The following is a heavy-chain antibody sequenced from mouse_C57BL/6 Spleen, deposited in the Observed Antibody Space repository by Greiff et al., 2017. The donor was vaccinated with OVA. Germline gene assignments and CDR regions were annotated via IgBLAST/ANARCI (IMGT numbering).Heavy chain of an antibody. CDR3: ARRDGNYVRAMDC. Sequence: QVQLQQPGAELVKPGASVKMSCKASGYTFTSYWITWVKQRPGQGLEWIGDIYPGSGSTNYNEKFKSKATLTVDTSSSTAYMQLSSLTSEDSAVYYCARRDGNYVRAMDCWGQVTSVTVSS. D-gene: IGHD2-1*01. J-gene: IGHJ4*01. V-gene: IGHV1-55*01. CDR2: IYPGSGST. CDR1: GYTFTSYW.